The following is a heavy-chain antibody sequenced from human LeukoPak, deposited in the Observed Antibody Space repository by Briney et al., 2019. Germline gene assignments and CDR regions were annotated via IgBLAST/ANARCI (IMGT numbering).Heavy chain of an antibody. V-gene: IGHV3-21*01. D-gene: IGHD6-6*01. CDR1: GFTFSSYD. CDR2: IGSTTTYI. J-gene: IGHJ4*02. Sequence: GGSLTLSCAASGFTFSSYDMNWVRQAPGQGLEWVSSIGSTTTYIYHADSVKGRFTISRDNAKNPLYLQMNSLRAEDTARYYCARGLSSSSSVFAYWGQGTLVTVPS. CDR3: ARGLSSSSSVFAY.